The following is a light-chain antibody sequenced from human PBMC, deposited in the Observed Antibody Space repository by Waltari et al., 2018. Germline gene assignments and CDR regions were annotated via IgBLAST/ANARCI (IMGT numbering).Light chain of an antibody. CDR3: QQYGSSPPYT. CDR2: GTS. V-gene: IGKV3-20*01. Sequence: EIVLTQSPGTLSLSPGERATLSCRASQSVSSSYLAWYQQRPGQPPRLLLYGTSNRATGIPDRFSGSGSGTDFTLTISRLEPEDFAVYYCQQYGSSPPYTFGHGTKLEIK. J-gene: IGKJ2*01. CDR1: QSVSSSY.